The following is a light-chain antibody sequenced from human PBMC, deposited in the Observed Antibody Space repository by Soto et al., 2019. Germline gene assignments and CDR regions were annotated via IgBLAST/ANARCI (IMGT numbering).Light chain of an antibody. Sequence: QSVLTQPASVSGSPGQSITISCTGTSSDVGGYNYVSWYQQHPGKGPKLRSYEVSNRHSGVSNRFSGSKSDNTASLTIYGLQAEDEAAYYCSSYTSFSTYVFGTGTKVTVL. CDR3: SSYTSFSTYV. CDR1: SSDVGGYNY. CDR2: EVS. J-gene: IGLJ1*01. V-gene: IGLV2-14*01.